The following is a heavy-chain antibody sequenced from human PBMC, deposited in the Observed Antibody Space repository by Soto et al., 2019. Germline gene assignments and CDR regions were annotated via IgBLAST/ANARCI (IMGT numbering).Heavy chain of an antibody. D-gene: IGHD3-10*01. CDR3: ATRMFVQGHYYVDV. Sequence: SQTLSLTCVISGDSVTGNTPGWNWIRQSPSRGLEWLGRTYYRSKWYYDYAGSVKGRMTINPDTSRNQFSLQLNSVSPEDTAVYYCATRMFVQGHYYVDVWGQGTTVTVSS. CDR2: TYYRSKWYY. CDR1: GDSVTGNTPG. J-gene: IGHJ6*02. V-gene: IGHV6-1*01.